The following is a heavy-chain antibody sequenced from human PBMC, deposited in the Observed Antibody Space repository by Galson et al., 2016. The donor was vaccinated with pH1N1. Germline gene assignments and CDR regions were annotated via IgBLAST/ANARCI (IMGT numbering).Heavy chain of an antibody. D-gene: IGHD3-22*01. J-gene: IGHJ3*02. CDR2: IKQDGSEK. CDR3: ARDRINMIVGAGTFDI. V-gene: IGHV3-7*03. CDR1: GFTFSSYW. Sequence: SLRLSCAASGFTFSSYWMHWVRQAPGKGLEWVANIKQDGSEKYYVDSVKGRFTISRDNAKNSLYLQMNSLRAEDTAVYYCARDRINMIVGAGTFDIWGQGTMVTVAS.